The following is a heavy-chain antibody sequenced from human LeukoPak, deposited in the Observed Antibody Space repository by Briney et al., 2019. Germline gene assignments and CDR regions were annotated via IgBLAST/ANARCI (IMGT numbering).Heavy chain of an antibody. Sequence: GGSLRLSCAASGFTFSSYWMHWVRQAPGKGLVWVSRINSDGRRTSYADSVKGRFTISRDNAKNTLSLQMNRLRAEDTAVYYCARRWELPFHYYYYYYYMDVWGKGTTVTVSS. CDR3: ARRWELPFHYYYYYYYMDV. CDR2: INSDGRRT. V-gene: IGHV3-74*01. CDR1: GFTFSSYW. J-gene: IGHJ6*03. D-gene: IGHD1-26*01.